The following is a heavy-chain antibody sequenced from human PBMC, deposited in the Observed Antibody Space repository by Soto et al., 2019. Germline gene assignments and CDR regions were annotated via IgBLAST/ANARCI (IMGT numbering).Heavy chain of an antibody. CDR1: GFTFSSYS. V-gene: IGHV3-21*01. CDR3: ARDPRYGSGSWDYSYGMDV. D-gene: IGHD3-10*01. Sequence: PGGSLRLSCAASGFTFSSYSMNWVRQAPGKGLEWVSSISSSSSYIYYADSVKGRFTISRDNAKNSLYLQMNSLRAEDTAVYYCARDPRYGSGSWDYSYGMDVWGQGTTVTVSS. CDR2: ISSSSSYI. J-gene: IGHJ6*02.